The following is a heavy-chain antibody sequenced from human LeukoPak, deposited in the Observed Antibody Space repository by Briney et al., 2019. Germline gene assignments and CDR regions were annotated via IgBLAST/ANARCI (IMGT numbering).Heavy chain of an antibody. J-gene: IGHJ6*03. D-gene: IGHD3-10*01. Sequence: SETLSLTCTVSGCSISSYYWSWIRQPPGKGLEWIGYIYYSGSTNYNPSLKSRVTISVDTSKNQFSLKLSSVTAADTAVYYCARVGELLWFGYYYYYMDVWGKGTTVTVSS. CDR3: ARVGELLWFGYYYYYMDV. V-gene: IGHV4-59*01. CDR2: IYYSGST. CDR1: GCSISSYY.